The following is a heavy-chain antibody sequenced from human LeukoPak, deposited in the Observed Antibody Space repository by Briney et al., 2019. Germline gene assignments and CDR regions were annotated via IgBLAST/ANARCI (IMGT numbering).Heavy chain of an antibody. CDR2: ISGSGSGGST. V-gene: IGHV3-23*01. Sequence: RPGGSLRLSCAASGFTFSSSAMSWVRQAPGKGLEWVSNISGSGSGGSTYYADSVKGRFTISRDNSKNTLYLQMNSLRAEDTAVYYCAKSGYNRFDYRGQGTLVTVSS. J-gene: IGHJ4*02. D-gene: IGHD5-24*01. CDR1: GFTFSSSA. CDR3: AKSGYNRFDY.